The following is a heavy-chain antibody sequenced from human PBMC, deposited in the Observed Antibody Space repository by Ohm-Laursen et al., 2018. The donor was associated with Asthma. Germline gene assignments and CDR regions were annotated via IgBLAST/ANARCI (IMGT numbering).Heavy chain of an antibody. V-gene: IGHV3-33*01. CDR1: GFTFSSYG. D-gene: IGHD5-12*01. J-gene: IGHJ6*02. CDR3: ARVRDSGYATDLDYYYYGMDV. Sequence: SLRLSCSASGFTFSSYGMHWVRQAPGKGLEWVAVIWYDGSNKYYADSVKGRFTISRDNSKNTLYLQMNSLRAEDTAVYYCARVRDSGYATDLDYYYYGMDVWGQGTTVTVSS. CDR2: IWYDGSNK.